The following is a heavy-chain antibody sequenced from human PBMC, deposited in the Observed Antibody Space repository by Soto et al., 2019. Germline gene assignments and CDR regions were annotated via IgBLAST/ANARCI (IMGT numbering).Heavy chain of an antibody. D-gene: IGHD3-22*01. CDR3: AKALLITMIVVVTPTPFDY. CDR2: ISGSGGST. Sequence: GGSLRLSCAASGFTFSSYAMIWVRQAPGKGLEWVSAISGSGGSTYYADSVKGRFTISRDNSKNTLYLQMNSLRAEDTAVYYCAKALLITMIVVVTPTPFDYWGQGTLVTVSS. V-gene: IGHV3-23*01. J-gene: IGHJ4*02. CDR1: GFTFSSYA.